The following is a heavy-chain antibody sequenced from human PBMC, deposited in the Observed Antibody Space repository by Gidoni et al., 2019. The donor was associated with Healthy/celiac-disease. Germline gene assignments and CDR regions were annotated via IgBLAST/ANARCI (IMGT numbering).Heavy chain of an antibody. CDR3: AGRGVITPNYYYGMDV. V-gene: IGHV3-7*01. Sequence: EVQLVESGGGLVQPGGSLRLSCAASGFTFSSYWMSWVRQAPGKGLEWVASIKRDGSEKYYVDSVKGRFTISRDNAKNSLYLQMNSLRAEDTAVFYCAGRGVITPNYYYGMDVWGQGTTVTVSS. J-gene: IGHJ6*02. CDR1: GFTFSSYW. CDR2: IKRDGSEK. D-gene: IGHD3-10*01.